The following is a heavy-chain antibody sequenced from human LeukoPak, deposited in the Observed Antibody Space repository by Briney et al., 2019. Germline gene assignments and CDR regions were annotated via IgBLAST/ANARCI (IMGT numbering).Heavy chain of an antibody. CDR2: ISGSGGSK. D-gene: IGHD3-22*01. J-gene: IGHJ4*02. V-gene: IGHV3-23*01. CDR3: ARDPREWLLPIDY. CDR1: GFTFSSYG. Sequence: GGALRLSCAASGFTFSSYGMSWVRQAPGTGLEWVSAISGSGGSKYYADSVKGRFTISRDNSKNTLYLQMNSLRAEDTAVYYCARDPREWLLPIDYWGQGTLVTVSS.